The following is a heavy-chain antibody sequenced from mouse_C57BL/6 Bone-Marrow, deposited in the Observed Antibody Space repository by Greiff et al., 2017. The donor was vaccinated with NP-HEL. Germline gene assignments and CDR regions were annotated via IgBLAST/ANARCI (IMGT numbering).Heavy chain of an antibody. CDR2: IDPSDSYT. J-gene: IGHJ4*01. CDR3: ASLYGAMDY. D-gene: IGHD1-1*01. V-gene: IGHV1-59*01. Sequence: QVQLQQPGAELVRPGTSVKLSCKASGYTFTSYWMHWVKQRPGQGLEWIGVIDPSDSYTNYNQKFKGKATLTVDTSSSTAYMQLSSLTSEDAAVYYCASLYGAMDYWGQGTSVTVSS. CDR1: GYTFTSYW.